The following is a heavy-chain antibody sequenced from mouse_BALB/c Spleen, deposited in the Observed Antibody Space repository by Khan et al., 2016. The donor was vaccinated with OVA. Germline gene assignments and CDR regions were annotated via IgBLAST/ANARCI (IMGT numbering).Heavy chain of an antibody. D-gene: IGHD2-1*01. Sequence: QVQLKESGPGLVAPSQSLSITCTVSGFSLPTYGDSWVRQPPGKGLEWLGVIWGDGNTNSHSALKSRLSISKDNSKSQVFLKLNSRQTDDTATYYGAKQNHGTLYAVDYWGQGTSVTVSS. J-gene: IGHJ4*01. CDR2: IWGDGNT. V-gene: IGHV2-3*01. CDR3: AKQNHGTLYAVDY. CDR1: GFSLPTYG.